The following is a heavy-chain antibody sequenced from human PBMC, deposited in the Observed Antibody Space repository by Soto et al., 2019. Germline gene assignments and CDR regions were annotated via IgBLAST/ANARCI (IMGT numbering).Heavy chain of an antibody. J-gene: IGHJ4*02. CDR3: TSGHQSSSNGTGDV. D-gene: IGHD7-27*01. Sequence: GGTLRLPVTASGFAFSTYGMHGCRKVPGKGPEGVSRINDAGSSTNYADSVKGRFTISRGTAKKTWYLQMNDLRAEDTSVYYCTSGHQSSSNGTGDVWGQGTLVTFSS. CDR2: INDAGSST. V-gene: IGHV3-74*01. CDR1: GFAFSTYG.